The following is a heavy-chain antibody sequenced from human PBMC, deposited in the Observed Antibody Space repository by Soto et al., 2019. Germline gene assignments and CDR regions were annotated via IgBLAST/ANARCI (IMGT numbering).Heavy chain of an antibody. V-gene: IGHV4-31*02. CDR3: AREEAGAFDI. Sequence: WTWIRQPPGKGLEWIGYTYYSGSTYHNPSLKSRLTISVDTSKNQFSLRLSSVTAADTAVYYCAREEAGAFDIWGQGTMVTVSS. D-gene: IGHD3-10*01. J-gene: IGHJ3*02. CDR2: TYYSGST.